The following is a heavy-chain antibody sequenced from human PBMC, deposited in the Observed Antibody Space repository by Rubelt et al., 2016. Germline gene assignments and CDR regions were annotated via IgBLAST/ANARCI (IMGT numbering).Heavy chain of an antibody. CDR1: GFTFSSYA. CDR3: AKGSRDYGGKLAY. V-gene: IGHV3-23*04. D-gene: IGHD4-23*01. CDR2: ISGRDTRT. J-gene: IGHJ4*02. Sequence: EVHLVESGGDYVQPGGSLRLSCAASGFTFSSYAMSWVRQAPGKGLEWVSGISGRDTRTYYADSVKGQFTISRDNSKNTLYLKMTSLRAEDTAVDYCAKGSRDYGGKLAYWGQGTLVTVSS.